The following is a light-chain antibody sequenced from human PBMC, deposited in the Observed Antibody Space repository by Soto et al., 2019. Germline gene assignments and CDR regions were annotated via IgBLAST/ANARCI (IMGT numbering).Light chain of an antibody. J-gene: IGLJ1*01. CDR1: SSDLDGYNY. CDR2: DVT. CDR3: RSFTRSSFTYV. V-gene: IGLV2-14*01. Sequence: QPALTQPASVSGSPGQSIAISCTGTSSDLDGYNYVSWYQQHPDKAPKLIIYDVTNRPSGVSDRFSGSKSGNTASLTISGLQAEDEADYYCRSFTRSSFTYVYGSGTKVTVL.